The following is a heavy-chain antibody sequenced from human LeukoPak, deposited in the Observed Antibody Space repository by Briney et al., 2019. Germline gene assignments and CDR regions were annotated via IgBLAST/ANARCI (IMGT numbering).Heavy chain of an antibody. CDR3: ARGVHWNYGYFDY. D-gene: IGHD1-7*01. CDR1: GYTFTSYA. Sequence: ASVKVSCKASGYTFTSYAMHWVRQAPGQRLEWMGWINAGNGNTKYSQKFQGRVTITRDTSASTAYMELSSLRSEDTAVYYCARGVHWNYGYFDYWGQGTLVTVSS. J-gene: IGHJ4*02. CDR2: INAGNGNT. V-gene: IGHV1-3*01.